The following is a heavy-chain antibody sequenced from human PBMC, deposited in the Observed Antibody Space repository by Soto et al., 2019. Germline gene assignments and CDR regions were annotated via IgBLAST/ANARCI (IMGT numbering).Heavy chain of an antibody. D-gene: IGHD6-13*01. Sequence: SETLSLTRTVSGGSVSSGNYYWSWIRQPPGKGLEWIGYIYYSGSTNYNPSLKSRVTISVDTSKNQFSLKLSSVTPEDTAVYYCARESVRQQLAYYFDYWSQGTLVTVSS. CDR3: ARESVRQQLAYYFDY. J-gene: IGHJ4*02. V-gene: IGHV4-61*01. CDR1: GGSVSSGNYY. CDR2: IYYSGST.